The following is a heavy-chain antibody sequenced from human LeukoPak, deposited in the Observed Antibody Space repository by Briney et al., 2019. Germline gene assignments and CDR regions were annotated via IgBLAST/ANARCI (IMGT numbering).Heavy chain of an antibody. CDR1: GGSINSYY. J-gene: IGHJ4*02. CDR3: ATNYTAVSAFDS. D-gene: IGHD6-19*01. CDR2: IQTSGST. V-gene: IGHV4-4*07. Sequence: SQTLSLTCTVSGGSINSYYWNWIRQPAGKGMEWIGHIQTSGSTKYNPSLKSRVTMSIDTSKTQFSLNLYSVTAADTAVYYCATNYTAVSAFDSWGQGTLVTVSS.